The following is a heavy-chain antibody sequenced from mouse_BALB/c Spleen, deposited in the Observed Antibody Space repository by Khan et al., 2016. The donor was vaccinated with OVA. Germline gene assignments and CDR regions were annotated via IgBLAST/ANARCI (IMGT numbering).Heavy chain of an antibody. Sequence: EVELVESGGGLVKPGGSLKLSCAASGFTFNNYAMFWVRQTPEKRLEWVASISRGNNIYSLASVKGRFTISRDNARNILFLEMSSLRSEDMAMYYCARGYYFGEMDYWGQGTSVTVSS. J-gene: IGHJ4*01. CDR3: ARGYYFGEMDY. V-gene: IGHV5-6-5*01. CDR1: GFTFNNYA. CDR2: ISRGNNI. D-gene: IGHD1-1*01.